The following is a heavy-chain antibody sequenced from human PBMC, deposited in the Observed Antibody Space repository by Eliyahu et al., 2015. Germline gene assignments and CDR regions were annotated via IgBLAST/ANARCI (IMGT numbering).Heavy chain of an antibody. D-gene: IGHD3-3*01. CDR1: GXSFXAYY. CDR2: INHSGST. Sequence: QVQLQQWGAGLLKPSETLSLTCAVYGXSFXAYYWSWXRQPPGKGLQWIGEINHSGSTNYNPSLKSRVTISVDTSKNQFSLKLSSVTAADTAVYXCASSITIFGVVKYYYGMDVWGQGTTVTVSS. J-gene: IGHJ6*02. V-gene: IGHV4-34*01. CDR3: ASSITIFGVVKYYYGMDV.